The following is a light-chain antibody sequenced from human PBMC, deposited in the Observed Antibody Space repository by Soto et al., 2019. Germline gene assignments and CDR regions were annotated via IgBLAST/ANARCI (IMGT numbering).Light chain of an antibody. CDR3: QQYSNWPET. V-gene: IGKV3-15*01. CDR1: QSVSSN. CDR2: GAS. J-gene: IGKJ1*01. Sequence: EIVMMQSPATLSVSPGERATLSCRASQSVSSNLAWYQQKPGQAPRLLISGASTRATGIPARFSGSGSGTDFTLTISSLQSEDFAVYYCQQYSNWPETFGQGTKVEIK.